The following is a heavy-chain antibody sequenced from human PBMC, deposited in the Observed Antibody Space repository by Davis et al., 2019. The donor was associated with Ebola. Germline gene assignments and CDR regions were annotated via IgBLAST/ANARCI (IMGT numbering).Heavy chain of an antibody. Sequence: SVKVSCKASGYTFTSYDINWVRQATGRGLEWMGGDIPVSGTPNYAQRFQGRVTFTTDESTSTAYMELRSLRSEDTAVYYCVRDVSGLFDYWGQGTLVTVSS. D-gene: IGHD3-3*01. CDR1: GYTFTSYD. CDR2: DIPVSGTP. CDR3: VRDVSGLFDY. V-gene: IGHV1-69*05. J-gene: IGHJ4*02.